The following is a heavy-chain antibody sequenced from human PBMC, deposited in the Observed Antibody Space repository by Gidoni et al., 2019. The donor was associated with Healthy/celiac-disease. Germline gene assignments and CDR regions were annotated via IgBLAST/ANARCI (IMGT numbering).Heavy chain of an antibody. CDR1: GYTFTSHY. CDR3: ARGRVARGMDV. D-gene: IGHD5-12*01. J-gene: IGHJ6*02. V-gene: IGHV1-46*01. Sequence: QVQLVQSGAEVKKPGASVEVSCKASGYTFTSHYRHWVRQAPGQGLEWMVIINPRGCSTSYAQKFHDRVTMTRNTSTSTVYMELSSLRSEDTAVYYCARGRVARGMDVWGQGTTVTVSS. CDR2: INPRGCST.